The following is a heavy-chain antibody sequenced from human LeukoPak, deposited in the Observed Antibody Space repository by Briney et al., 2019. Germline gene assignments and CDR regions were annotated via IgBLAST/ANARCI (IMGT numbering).Heavy chain of an antibody. CDR2: ISSSGSTI. Sequence: GGSLRLSCAASGFTFSSYEMNWVRQAPGKGLEWVSYISSSGSTIYYADSVKGRFTISRVNAKNSLYLQMNSLRAEDTAVYYCARDGSSWYGMDVWGKGTTVTVSS. V-gene: IGHV3-48*03. J-gene: IGHJ6*04. D-gene: IGHD6-13*01. CDR3: ARDGSSWYGMDV. CDR1: GFTFSSYE.